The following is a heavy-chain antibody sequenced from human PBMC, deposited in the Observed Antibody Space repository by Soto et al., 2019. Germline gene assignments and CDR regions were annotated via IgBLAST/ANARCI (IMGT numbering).Heavy chain of an antibody. Sequence: GASVKVSCKASGYTFTSYGIHWVRQAAGQRLEWMGWINAANGDTKYSPKFQGRVTITRDTSASTAYMALSSLRSEDTAVYYCVRRHVSATGIDWSDPWGQGSLVTVAS. D-gene: IGHD6-13*01. V-gene: IGHV1-3*01. CDR1: GYTFTSYG. J-gene: IGHJ5*02. CDR2: INAANGDT. CDR3: VRRHVSATGIDWSDP.